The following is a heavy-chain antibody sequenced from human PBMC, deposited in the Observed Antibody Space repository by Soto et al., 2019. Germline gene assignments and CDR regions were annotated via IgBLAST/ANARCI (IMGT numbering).Heavy chain of an antibody. CDR3: ASSRDIVATMAPNNWFDP. V-gene: IGHV4-31*03. Sequence: QVQLQESGPGLVKPSQTLSLTCTVSGGSISSGGYYWSWIRQHPGKGLEWIGYIYYSGSTYYNPSLKSRVTISVDTSKNQFSLKLSSVTAVDTAVYYCASSRDIVATMAPNNWFDPWGQGTLVTVSS. CDR2: IYYSGST. CDR1: GGSISSGGYY. J-gene: IGHJ5*02. D-gene: IGHD5-12*01.